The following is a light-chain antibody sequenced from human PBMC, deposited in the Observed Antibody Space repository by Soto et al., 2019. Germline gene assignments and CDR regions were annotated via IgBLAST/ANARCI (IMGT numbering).Light chain of an antibody. J-gene: IGLJ3*02. CDR2: EVN. CDR3: SSFTSSNTLV. Sequence: SALTQPASVSGSPGQSITISCSGTSSDVGGYPYVSWYQQHPGKAPKLMIYEVNKRPSGVSNRFSGSKSGNTAYLTISGLQAEDEADYHCSSFTSSNTLVFGGGTKVTVL. V-gene: IGLV2-14*01. CDR1: SSDVGGYPY.